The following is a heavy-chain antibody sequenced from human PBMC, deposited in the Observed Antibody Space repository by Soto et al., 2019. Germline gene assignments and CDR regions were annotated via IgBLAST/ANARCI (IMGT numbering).Heavy chain of an antibody. CDR3: ARAYSDAFDI. Sequence: KPGGSLRLSCAASGFTFSDYYMTWIRQAPGKGLEYVSYISSSGTAIYYADSVKGRFTISRDNAKKSLFLQMSSLRAEDTAVYYCARAYSDAFDIWGQGTMVTVSS. CDR2: ISSSGTAI. CDR1: GFTFSDYY. J-gene: IGHJ3*02. V-gene: IGHV3-11*01. D-gene: IGHD2-15*01.